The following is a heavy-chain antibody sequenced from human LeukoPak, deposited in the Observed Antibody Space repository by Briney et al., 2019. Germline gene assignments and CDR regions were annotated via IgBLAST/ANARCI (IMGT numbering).Heavy chain of an antibody. J-gene: IGHJ4*02. V-gene: IGHV4-59*01. CDR3: ARVYQSAEYYFDY. D-gene: IGHD2-2*01. CDR2: IYYTGST. CDR1: RGSISSYY. Sequence: PSETLSLTCTVSRGSISSYYWSWIRQPPGKGLEWIGYIYYTGSTEYHPSLKSRVTISLDTSKNQFSLKLTSVTAADTAVYYCARVYQSAEYYFDYWGQGNLVSVSS.